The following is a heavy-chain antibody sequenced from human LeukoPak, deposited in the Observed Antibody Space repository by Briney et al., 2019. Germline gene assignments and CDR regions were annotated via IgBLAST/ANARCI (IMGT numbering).Heavy chain of an antibody. CDR3: ARVSLSSGCLSN. CDR1: GFTFSSYW. CDR2: IKQDGSEK. D-gene: IGHD6-19*01. J-gene: IGHJ4*02. V-gene: IGHV3-7*01. Sequence: GGSLRLSCAASGFTFSSYWISWVRQAPGKGLEWVANIKQDGSEKYYVDSVKGRFTISRDSAKNTLFLQMNGLRAEDTAVYYCARVSLSSGCLSNWGQGTLVTVSS.